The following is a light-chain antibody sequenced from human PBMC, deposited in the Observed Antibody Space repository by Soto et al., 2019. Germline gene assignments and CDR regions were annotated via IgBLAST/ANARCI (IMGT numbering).Light chain of an antibody. Sequence: QSVLTQPASVSGSPGQSIAISCTGSSSDVGIYNYVSWYQQHPGKVPKLIIYEVSNRPSGVSNRFSGSKSGNTASLTISGLQAADEADYYCSSYTTSSTRVFGTGTKVTAL. CDR2: EVS. V-gene: IGLV2-14*01. CDR3: SSYTTSSTRV. J-gene: IGLJ1*01. CDR1: SSDVGIYNY.